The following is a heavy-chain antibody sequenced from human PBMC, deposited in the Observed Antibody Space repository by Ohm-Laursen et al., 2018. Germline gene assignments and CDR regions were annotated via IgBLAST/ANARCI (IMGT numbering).Heavy chain of an antibody. CDR2: INSDGSST. CDR3: AKRSLYSSSWGAFDI. CDR1: EFTVSTNY. J-gene: IGHJ3*02. D-gene: IGHD6-13*01. Sequence: SLRLSCAASEFTVSTNYMHWVRQAPGKGLVWVSRINSDGSSTSYADSVKGRFTISRDNAKNTLYLQMNSLRAEDTALYYCAKRSLYSSSWGAFDIWGQGTMVTVSS. V-gene: IGHV3-74*01.